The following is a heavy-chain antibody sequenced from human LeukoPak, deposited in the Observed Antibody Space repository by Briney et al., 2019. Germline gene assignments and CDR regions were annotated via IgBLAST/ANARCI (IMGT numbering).Heavy chain of an antibody. CDR3: ARDRRTYYYGSGSYDY. D-gene: IGHD3-10*01. Sequence: GGSLRLSCAASGFTFSSYWMSWVRQAPGKGLEWEANIKQDGSEKYYVDSVKGRFTISRDNAKNSLYLQMNSLRAEDTAVYYCARDRRTYYYGSGSYDYWGQGTLVTVSS. V-gene: IGHV3-7*01. CDR1: GFTFSSYW. J-gene: IGHJ4*02. CDR2: IKQDGSEK.